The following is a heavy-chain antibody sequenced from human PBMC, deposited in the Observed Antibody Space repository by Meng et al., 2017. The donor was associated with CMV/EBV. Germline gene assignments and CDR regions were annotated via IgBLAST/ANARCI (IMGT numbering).Heavy chain of an antibody. Sequence: GESLKISCAASGFTFDDYGMSWVRQAPGKGLEWVSGINWNGGSTGYADSVKGRFTISRDNAKNSLYTQMNSLRAEDTALYHCARVGYSGSYYDDAFDIWGQGTMVTVSS. D-gene: IGHD1-26*01. V-gene: IGHV3-20*01. CDR1: GFTFDDYG. CDR2: INWNGGST. J-gene: IGHJ3*02. CDR3: ARVGYSGSYYDDAFDI.